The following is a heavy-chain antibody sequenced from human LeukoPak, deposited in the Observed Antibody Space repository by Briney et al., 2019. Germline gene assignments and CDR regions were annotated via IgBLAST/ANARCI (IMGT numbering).Heavy chain of an antibody. Sequence: ASVKVSCKASGYTFTSYDINWVRQATGQGLEWLGWMNPNSGNTGYAQKFQGRVTMTRNTSISTAYMELSSLRSEDTAVYYCARGLRKHFASPRGAATINIGSRHWFDPWGQGTLVTVSS. D-gene: IGHD5-12*01. CDR1: GYTFTSYD. J-gene: IGHJ5*02. CDR3: ARGLRKHFASPRGAATINIGSRHWFDP. V-gene: IGHV1-8*01. CDR2: MNPNSGNT.